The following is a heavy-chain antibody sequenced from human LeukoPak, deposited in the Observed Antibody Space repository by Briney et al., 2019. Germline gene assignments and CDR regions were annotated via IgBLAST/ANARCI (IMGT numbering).Heavy chain of an antibody. D-gene: IGHD5-12*01. J-gene: IGHJ5*02. CDR1: GGSISTYY. CDR2: IYYTGST. CDR3: ARVEDSGYDYRGRFDP. Sequence: SETLSLTCTVSGGSISTYYWSSIRQPPGKGLEWIGYIYYTGSTNYNPSLKSRVTISVDTSKNQFSLKLSSVTAADTAVYYCARVEDSGYDYRGRFDPWGQGTLVTVSS. V-gene: IGHV4-59*12.